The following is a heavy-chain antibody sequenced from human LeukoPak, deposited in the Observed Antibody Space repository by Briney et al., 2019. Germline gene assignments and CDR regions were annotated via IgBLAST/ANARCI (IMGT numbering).Heavy chain of an antibody. CDR1: GFTFSSYE. CDR3: AKRGRGDYYYYYMDV. Sequence: PGGSLRLSCAASGFTFSSYEMNWVRQAPGKGLEWVSYISSSGSTIYYADSVKGRFTISRDNAKNSLYLQMNSLRAEDTAVYYCAKRGRGDYYYYYMDVWGKGTTVTVSS. CDR2: ISSSGSTI. V-gene: IGHV3-48*03. D-gene: IGHD3-10*01. J-gene: IGHJ6*03.